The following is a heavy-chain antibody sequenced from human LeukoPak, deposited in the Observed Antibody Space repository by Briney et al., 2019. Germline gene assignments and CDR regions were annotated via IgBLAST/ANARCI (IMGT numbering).Heavy chain of an antibody. CDR1: AFIFSGHW. CDR2: ISGSGGST. Sequence: GGSLRLSCEGSAFIFSGHWMNWVRQTPGKGREWGSAISGSGGSTYYADSVKGRFTISRDNSKNTLYLQMNSLRAEDTAVYYCAKVRRYSYGSGSFFYWGQGTLVTVSS. CDR3: AKVRRYSYGSGSFFY. D-gene: IGHD5-18*01. V-gene: IGHV3-23*01. J-gene: IGHJ4*02.